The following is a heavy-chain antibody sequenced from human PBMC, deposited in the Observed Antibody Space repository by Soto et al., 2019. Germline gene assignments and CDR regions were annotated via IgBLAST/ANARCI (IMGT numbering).Heavy chain of an antibody. D-gene: IGHD3-22*01. Sequence: PGGSLRLSGAASGFTFSTYNMNWVRQAPGKGLEWVSYISDSSSTIHYADSVKGRFTISRDNAKNSLYLQMNSLRAEDTAVYYCARDDYPYYDDSSGYHFDYWGQGA. V-gene: IGHV3-48*01. CDR3: ARDDYPYYDDSSGYHFDY. J-gene: IGHJ4*02. CDR1: GFTFSTYN. CDR2: ISDSSSTI.